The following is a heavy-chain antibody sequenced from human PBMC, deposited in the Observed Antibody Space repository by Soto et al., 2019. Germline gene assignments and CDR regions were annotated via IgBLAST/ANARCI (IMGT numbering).Heavy chain of an antibody. Sequence: ASVKVSCKASGGTFSSYAISWVRQAPGQGLEWMGGIIPIFGTANYAQKFQGRVTITADESTSTAYMELSSLRSEDTAVYYCAREGAIYDFWSGYYRPRYYGMDVWGQGTTVTVS. CDR1: GGTFSSYA. CDR3: AREGAIYDFWSGYYRPRYYGMDV. J-gene: IGHJ6*02. V-gene: IGHV1-69*13. CDR2: IIPIFGTA. D-gene: IGHD3-3*01.